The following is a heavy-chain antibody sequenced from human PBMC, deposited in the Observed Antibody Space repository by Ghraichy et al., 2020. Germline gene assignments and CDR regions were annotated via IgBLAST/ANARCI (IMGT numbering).Heavy chain of an antibody. CDR2: IYTTGGV. CDR1: GGSIGNYY. J-gene: IGHJ4*01. V-gene: IGHV4-4*07. CDR3: ARIQYGSGSYVPGDD. Sequence: ESLNISCTVAGGSIGNYYWTWIRQPAGKGLEWIGRIYTTGGVDYNPSLKSRVIMSVDRSKNQFFLKLISVTAADTAVYYCARIQYGSGSYVPGDDWGHGTLVTVSS. D-gene: IGHD3-10*01.